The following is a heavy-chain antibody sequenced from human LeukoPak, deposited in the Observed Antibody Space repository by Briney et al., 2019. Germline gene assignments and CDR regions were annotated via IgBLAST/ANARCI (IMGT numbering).Heavy chain of an antibody. D-gene: IGHD3/OR15-3a*01. V-gene: IGHV4-39*01. J-gene: IGHJ4*02. CDR2: IYYSGNT. CDR3: ARQTGSGLFILP. Sequence: PSETLSLTCTVSGVSSSSSNSYWGWIRQPPGKGLEWIGSIYYSGNTYYNASLKSQVSISIDTSKNQFSLRLTSVTAADTAVYYCARQTGSGLFILPGGQGTLVTVSS. CDR1: GVSSSSSNSY.